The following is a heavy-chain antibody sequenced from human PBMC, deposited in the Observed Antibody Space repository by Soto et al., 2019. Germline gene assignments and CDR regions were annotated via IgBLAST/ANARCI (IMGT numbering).Heavy chain of an antibody. CDR1: GGSISSGGYY. D-gene: IGHD2-21*02. V-gene: IGHV4-30-4*01. CDR3: ASQFCSGGACFNWFDP. CDR2: ISYSGST. Sequence: LSLTCTVSGGSISSGGYYWSWIRQHPGTGLEWIGHISYSGSTYYNTSLKSRVAMSVDTSKNQFSLNLTSVTAADTAVYFCASQFCSGGACFNWFDPWGHGTLVTVSS. J-gene: IGHJ5*02.